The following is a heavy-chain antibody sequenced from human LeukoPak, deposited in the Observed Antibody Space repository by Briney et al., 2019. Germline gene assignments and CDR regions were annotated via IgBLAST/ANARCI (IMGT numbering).Heavy chain of an antibody. D-gene: IGHD3-10*01. Sequence: GASVKVSCKASGYTFTGYYMHWVRQAPGQGLEWMGWINPNSGGTNYAQKFQGWVTMTRDTSISTAYMELSRLRSDDTAVYYCARRTYYYGSGRVYNWFDPWGQGTLVTVSS. CDR3: ARRTYYYGSGRVYNWFDP. CDR2: INPNSGGT. CDR1: GYTFTGYY. V-gene: IGHV1-2*04. J-gene: IGHJ5*02.